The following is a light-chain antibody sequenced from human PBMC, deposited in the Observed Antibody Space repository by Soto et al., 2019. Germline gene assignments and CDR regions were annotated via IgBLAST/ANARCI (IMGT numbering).Light chain of an antibody. V-gene: IGKV1-5*03. CDR1: QSIKNW. CDR2: KAS. J-gene: IGKJ3*01. Sequence: DIQMTQSPSTLSASVGDRVTITCRASQSIKNWLAWYQQKPGEAPKLLIYKASTLESGVPLRFSGSGAGTEFTLTISCLQPDDVATYYCQQYNSYSQFTFGPGTKVDI. CDR3: QQYNSYSQFT.